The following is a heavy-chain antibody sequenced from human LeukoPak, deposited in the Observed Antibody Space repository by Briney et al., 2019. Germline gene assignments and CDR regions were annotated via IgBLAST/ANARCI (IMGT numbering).Heavy chain of an antibody. J-gene: IGHJ4*02. D-gene: IGHD5-12*01. CDR2: IGGSGGST. CDR3: AKHQRGGYDSPSHY. V-gene: IGHV3-23*01. Sequence: GGSLRLSCSASGSTFSIYAMNWVRQAPGEGLEWVSSIGGSGGSTYYADSAKGRFTISGDTSKNTLYLQMNSLRAEDTAIYYCAKHQRGGYDSPSHYWGQGTLVTVSS. CDR1: GSTFSIYA.